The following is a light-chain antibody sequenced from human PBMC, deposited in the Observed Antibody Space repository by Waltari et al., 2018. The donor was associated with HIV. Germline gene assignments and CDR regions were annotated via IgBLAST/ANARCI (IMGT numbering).Light chain of an antibody. V-gene: IGKV3-20*01. CDR1: QSVTSSY. CDR2: SAS. CDR3: QQYGSSSLT. J-gene: IGKJ4*01. Sequence: EIVLTQSPGTLSLSPGERDTLSCRASQSVTSSYLAWYQQKPGQAPRLLIYSASSRATGIPARFSGSGSGTDFTLTISRLEPEDFAVYYCQQYGSSSLTFGGGTKVEIK.